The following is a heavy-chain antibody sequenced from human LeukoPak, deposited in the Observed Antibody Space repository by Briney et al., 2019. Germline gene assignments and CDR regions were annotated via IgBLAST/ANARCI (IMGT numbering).Heavy chain of an antibody. CDR2: INPNSGGT. CDR3: ALSMLAYCGGDCYVFDY. J-gene: IGHJ4*02. CDR1: GYSFNSQG. V-gene: IGHV1-2*02. Sequence: ASVKVSCKASGYSFNSQGMNWVRQAPGQGLEWMGWINPNSGGTNYAQKFQGRVTMTRDTSISTAYMELSRLRSDDTAVYYCALSMLAYCGGDCYVFDYWGQGTLVTVSS. D-gene: IGHD2-21*02.